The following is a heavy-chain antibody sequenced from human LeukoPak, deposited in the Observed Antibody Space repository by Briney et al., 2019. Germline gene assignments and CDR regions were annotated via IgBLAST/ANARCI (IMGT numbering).Heavy chain of an antibody. CDR1: GFTFSSYW. V-gene: IGHV3-7*01. CDR3: VRESALAPVLGTRYSYYGMDV. J-gene: IGHJ6*02. CDR2: IKQDEIEK. D-gene: IGHD4-23*01. Sequence: AGGSLRLSCAASGFTFSSYWMSWVRQAPGKGLEWVANIKQDEIEKYFVDSVKGRFTLSRDNAKNSLYLQMNSLRAEDTAVYYCVRESALAPVLGTRYSYYGMDVWGQGTTVTVSS.